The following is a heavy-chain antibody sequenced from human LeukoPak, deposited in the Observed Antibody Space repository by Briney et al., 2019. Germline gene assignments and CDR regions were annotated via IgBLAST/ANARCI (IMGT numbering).Heavy chain of an antibody. D-gene: IGHD1-26*01. CDR1: GFIFSSHA. Sequence: GGSLRLSCAASGFIFSSHAMNWVRQAPGKGLEWVSVISGSGGMTYYADSVKGRFTISRDNAKNSLYLQMNSLRAEDTAVYYCARNRQWELPGAFDIWGQGTMVTVSS. J-gene: IGHJ3*02. CDR2: ISGSGGMT. V-gene: IGHV3-23*01. CDR3: ARNRQWELPGAFDI.